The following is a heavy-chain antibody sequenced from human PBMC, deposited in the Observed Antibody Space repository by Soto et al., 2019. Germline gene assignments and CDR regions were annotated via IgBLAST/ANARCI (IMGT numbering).Heavy chain of an antibody. J-gene: IGHJ4*02. V-gene: IGHV3-23*01. CDR3: AKRFRDDFWSGYPSPDY. CDR2: ISGSGGST. D-gene: IGHD3-3*01. Sequence: GGSLRLSCAASGFTFSSYAMSWVRQAPGKGLEWVSAISGSGGSTYYADSVKGRFTISRDNSKSTLYLQMNSLRAEDTAVYYWAKRFRDDFWSGYPSPDYWGQGTLVTVSS. CDR1: GFTFSSYA.